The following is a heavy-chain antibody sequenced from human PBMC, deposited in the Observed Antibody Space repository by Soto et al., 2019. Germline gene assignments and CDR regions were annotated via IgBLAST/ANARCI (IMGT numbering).Heavy chain of an antibody. CDR2: IYSGGST. Sequence: PGGSLRLSCAASGFTVSSNYMSWVRQAPGKGLEWVSVIYSGGSTYYADSVKGRFTISRDNSKNTLYLQMNSLRAEDTAVYYCARSCIAAAGTSFDYWGQGTLVTVSS. J-gene: IGHJ4*02. CDR3: ARSCIAAAGTSFDY. CDR1: GFTVSSNY. V-gene: IGHV3-66*01. D-gene: IGHD6-13*01.